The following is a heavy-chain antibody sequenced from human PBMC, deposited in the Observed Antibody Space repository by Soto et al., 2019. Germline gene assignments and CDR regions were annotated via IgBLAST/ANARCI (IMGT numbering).Heavy chain of an antibody. CDR2: ISAYNGNT. CDR1: GYTFTSYG. V-gene: IGHV1-18*01. Sequence: QVQLVQSGAEVKKPGASVKVSCKASGYTFTSYGISWVRQAPGQGLEWMGWISAYNGNTNYAQKLQGRVTMTTDTSTSTAYMELRSLRSDDTAVYYCARVKAVAGKTSRWFDPWGQGALVTVSS. J-gene: IGHJ5*02. CDR3: ARVKAVAGKTSRWFDP. D-gene: IGHD6-19*01.